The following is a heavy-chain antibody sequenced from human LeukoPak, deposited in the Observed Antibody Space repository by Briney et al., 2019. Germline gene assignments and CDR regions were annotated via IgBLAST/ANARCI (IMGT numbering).Heavy chain of an antibody. J-gene: IGHJ4*02. Sequence: ASVKVSCKASGYTFTGYYMHWVRQAPGQGFEWMGWINPNSGGTNYAQKFQGRVTMTRDTSISTAYMELSRLRSDDTAVYYCAKADSIVVVPAALQGNFDYWGQGTLVTVSS. CDR3: AKADSIVVVPAALQGNFDY. D-gene: IGHD2-2*01. CDR2: INPNSGGT. CDR1: GYTFTGYY. V-gene: IGHV1-2*02.